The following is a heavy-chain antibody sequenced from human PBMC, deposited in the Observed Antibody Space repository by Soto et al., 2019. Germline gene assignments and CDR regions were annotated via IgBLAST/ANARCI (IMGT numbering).Heavy chain of an antibody. CDR2: IYYGGNT. CDR3: ARGPYGDFDVY. D-gene: IGHD4-17*01. CDR1: GGSISNRY. J-gene: IGHJ4*02. Sequence: SETLSLTCTVSGGSISNRYWSWIRQPPGRGLEWIGYIYYGGNTNYNPSLKSRVTISVDTSKDQFSLKLTSVTAADTAVYYCARGPYGDFDVYWGKGTLVTVSS. V-gene: IGHV4-59*11.